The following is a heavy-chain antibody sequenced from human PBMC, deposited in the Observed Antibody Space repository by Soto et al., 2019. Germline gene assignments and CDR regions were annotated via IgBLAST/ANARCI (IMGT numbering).Heavy chain of an antibody. J-gene: IGHJ6*02. V-gene: IGHV3-30*18. CDR1: GFTFSSYG. CDR3: AKEGGSARRRGMDV. Sequence: QVQLVESGGGVVQPGRSLRLSCAASGFTFSSYGMHWVRQAPGKGLEWVAVISYDGSNKYYADSVKGRFTISRDNSKNTLYLQMNSLRAEDTAVYYCAKEGGSARRRGMDVWGQGTTVTVSS. D-gene: IGHD3-10*01. CDR2: ISYDGSNK.